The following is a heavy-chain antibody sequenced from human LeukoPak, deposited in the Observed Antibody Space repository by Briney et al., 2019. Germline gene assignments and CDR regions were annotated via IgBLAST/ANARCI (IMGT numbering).Heavy chain of an antibody. J-gene: IGHJ4*02. CDR2: IYWNDDK. Sequence: ESGPTLVNPTQTLTLTCAFSGFSLSTSGVGVGWIRQPPGKALEWLAYIYWNDDKRYSPSLKSRLTITKDTSKNQVVLTMTNMDPVDTATYYCAHRIDLGYCTSTSCYFDSWGQGTLVTVSS. D-gene: IGHD2-2*01. V-gene: IGHV2-5*01. CDR1: GFSLSTSGVG. CDR3: AHRIDLGYCTSTSCYFDS.